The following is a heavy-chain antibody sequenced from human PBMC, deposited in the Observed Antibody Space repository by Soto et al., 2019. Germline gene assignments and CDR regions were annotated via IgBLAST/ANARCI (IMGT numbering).Heavy chain of an antibody. CDR1: GGSISSSNL. CDR2: IYHSGST. J-gene: IGHJ5*02. D-gene: IGHD3-3*01. CDR3: ARVDFWSGYPTYNWFDP. V-gene: IGHV4-4*02. Sequence: PSETLSLTCAVSGGSISSSNLWSCVRQPPGKGLEWIGEIYHSGSTNYNPSLKSRVTISVDKSKNQFSLKLSSVTAADTAVYYCARVDFWSGYPTYNWFDPWGQGTLVTVS.